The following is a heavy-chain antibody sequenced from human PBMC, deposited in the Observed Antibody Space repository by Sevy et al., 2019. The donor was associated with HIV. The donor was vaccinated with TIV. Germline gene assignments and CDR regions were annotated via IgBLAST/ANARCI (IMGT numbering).Heavy chain of an antibody. CDR1: GGSFSGYY. CDR2: INHSGST. Sequence: SETLSLICAVYGGSFSGYYWSWIRQPPGKGLEWIGEINHSGSTNYNPSLKSRVTISVDTSKNQFSLKLSSVTAADTAVYYCARASYYDSSGYYVDYWGQGTLVTVSS. D-gene: IGHD3-22*01. V-gene: IGHV4-34*01. J-gene: IGHJ4*02. CDR3: ARASYYDSSGYYVDY.